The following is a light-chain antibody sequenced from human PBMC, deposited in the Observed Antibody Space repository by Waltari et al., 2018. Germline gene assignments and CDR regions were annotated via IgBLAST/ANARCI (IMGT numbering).Light chain of an antibody. CDR3: SSYSTSSSLIL. CDR1: SSAVGGQDY. CDR2: DVN. J-gene: IGLJ2*01. V-gene: IGLV2-14*03. Sequence: QSALSQPAPVSGSPGQSLTISCPGASSAVGGQDYVSWYQQHPGKAPKLIIRDVNNRPSGVSNRFSGSKSGNTASLTISGLQAEDEADYYCSSYSTSSSLILFGEGTKVTVL.